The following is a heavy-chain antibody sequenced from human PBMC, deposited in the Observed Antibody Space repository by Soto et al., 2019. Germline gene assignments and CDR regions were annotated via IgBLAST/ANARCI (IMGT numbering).Heavy chain of an antibody. CDR2: IYHTGST. D-gene: IGHD5-18*01. CDR3: ARYTYGLDY. V-gene: IGHV4-61*01. J-gene: IGHJ4*02. Sequence: QVQLQESGPGLVKPSETLSLTCTVSGGSVSSGYYYWSWIRQPPKKGLEWIGYIYHTGSTNYNPSLKSRVTISADTSKNPFSLKLSSMTAADTAVYYCARYTYGLDYWGQGTLVTVSS. CDR1: GGSVSSGYYY.